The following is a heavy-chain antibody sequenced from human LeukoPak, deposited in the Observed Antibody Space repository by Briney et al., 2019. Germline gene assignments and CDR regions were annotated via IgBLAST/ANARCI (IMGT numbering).Heavy chain of an antibody. J-gene: IGHJ4*02. Sequence: SSETLSLTCAVYGGSFSGYYWSWIRQPPGKGLEWIGEINHSGSTNYNPSLQSRVTISVDTSKNQFSLRLNSVTTADTAVYYCARDRWNIGNYWGQGILVTVSS. D-gene: IGHD2/OR15-2a*01. V-gene: IGHV4-34*01. CDR1: GGSFSGYY. CDR3: ARDRWNIGNY. CDR2: INHSGST.